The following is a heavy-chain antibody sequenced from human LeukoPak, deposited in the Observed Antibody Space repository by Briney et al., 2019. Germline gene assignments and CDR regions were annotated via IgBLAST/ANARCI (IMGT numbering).Heavy chain of an antibody. CDR1: GFTLSGYW. CDR2: INNDGTST. V-gene: IGHV3-74*01. D-gene: IGHD1-1*01. Sequence: PGGSLRLSCAASGFTLSGYWMHWVRQAPGKGLVWVSRINNDGTSTIYADSVKGRFTISRDNAKNTLYLQMNSLRAEDTAIYYCARDQSETTLDYGGKGTLVTASS. J-gene: IGHJ4*02. CDR3: ARDQSETTLDY.